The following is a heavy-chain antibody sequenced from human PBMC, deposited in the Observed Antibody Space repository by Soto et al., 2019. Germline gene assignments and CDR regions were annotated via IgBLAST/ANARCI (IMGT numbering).Heavy chain of an antibody. D-gene: IGHD3-3*01. CDR3: AKDGSGRFGVVPYFDY. Sequence: EVQLVESGGGLVQPGRSLRLSCAASGFTFDDYAMHWVRQAPGKGLEWVSGISWNSGSIGYADSVKGRFTISRDNAKYAVYQQMNSVKAEDTALYYCAKDGSGRFGVVPYFDYWGQGTLVTVSS. V-gene: IGHV3-9*01. J-gene: IGHJ4*02. CDR1: GFTFDDYA. CDR2: ISWNSGSI.